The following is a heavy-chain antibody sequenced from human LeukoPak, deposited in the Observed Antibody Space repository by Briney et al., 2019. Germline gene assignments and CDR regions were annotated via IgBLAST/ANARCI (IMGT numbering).Heavy chain of an antibody. CDR3: ARHLWASYLGY. V-gene: IGHV4-61*02. Sequence: SETLSPTCTVSGGSISSGSYYWSWIRQPAGKGLEWIGRIYTSGSTNYNPSLKSRVTISVDTSKNQFSLKLSSVTAADTAVYYCARHLWASYLGYWGQGTLVTVSS. CDR1: GGSISSGSYY. CDR2: IYTSGST. J-gene: IGHJ4*02. D-gene: IGHD3-16*02.